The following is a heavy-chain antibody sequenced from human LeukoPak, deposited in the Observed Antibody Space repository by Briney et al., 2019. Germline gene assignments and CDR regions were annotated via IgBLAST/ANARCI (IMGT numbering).Heavy chain of an antibody. J-gene: IGHJ4*02. D-gene: IGHD3-10*01. CDR1: GGTFSNYA. Sequence: SVKVSCKASGGTFSNYAISWVRQAPGQGLEWMGGIIPIFGTGKHAQKFQGRVTMTTDTSTSTASMELRSLRSDDMAIYYCARVRIYGTSYYFDYWGQGTLVTVSS. CDR3: ARVRIYGTSYYFDY. V-gene: IGHV1-69*05. CDR2: IIPIFGTG.